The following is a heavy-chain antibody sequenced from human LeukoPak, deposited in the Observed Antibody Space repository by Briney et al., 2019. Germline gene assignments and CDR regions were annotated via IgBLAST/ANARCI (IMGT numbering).Heavy chain of an antibody. CDR2: ISSDGSST. CDR3: ARDWGGSGPTSHDY. CDR1: GFTFRNSW. D-gene: IGHD3-16*01. J-gene: IGHJ4*02. Sequence: GGSLRLSCAASGFTFRNSWMHWVRQAPGRGLVWVSRISSDGSSTIYADSVKGRFTISRDNAKNTLYLQMNSLRAEDTAVYYCARDWGGSGPTSHDYWGQGTLVTVSS. V-gene: IGHV3-74*01.